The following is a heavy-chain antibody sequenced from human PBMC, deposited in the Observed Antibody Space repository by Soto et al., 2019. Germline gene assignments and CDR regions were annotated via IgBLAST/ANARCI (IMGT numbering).Heavy chain of an antibody. CDR3: ARDPSMVRGVISQPHPRYYYYYMDV. D-gene: IGHD3-10*01. V-gene: IGHV3-66*01. Sequence: GGSLRLSCAASGFTVSSNYMSWVRQAPGKGLEWVSVIYSGGSTYYADSVKGRFTISRDNSKNTLYLQMNSLRAEDTAVYYCARDPSMVRGVISQPHPRYYYYYMDVWGKGTTVTVSS. J-gene: IGHJ6*03. CDR2: IYSGGST. CDR1: GFTVSSNY.